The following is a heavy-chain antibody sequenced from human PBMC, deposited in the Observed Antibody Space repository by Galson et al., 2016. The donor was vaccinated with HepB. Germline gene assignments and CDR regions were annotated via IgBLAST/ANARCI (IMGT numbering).Heavy chain of an antibody. V-gene: IGHV3-30*18. CDR2: ISYDGGKK. J-gene: IGHJ6*02. CDR3: AKDLDPGTVVTPTGVVYYYYGLDV. CDR1: GFTFSSYG. D-gene: IGHD2-2*01. Sequence: SLRLSCAASGFTFSSYGMHWVRQAPGKGLEWVAVISYDGGKKYYSDSVKGRFTISRDNSKNTLSLQMTSLRGGDSAVYYCAKDLDPGTVVTPTGVVYYYYGLDVWGQGTTVTVSS.